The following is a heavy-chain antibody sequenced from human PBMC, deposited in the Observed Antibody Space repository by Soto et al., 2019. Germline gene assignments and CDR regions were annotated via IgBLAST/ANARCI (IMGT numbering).Heavy chain of an antibody. CDR3: ARRYGRYFDF. Sequence: QVQLQESGPGLVKPSETLSLTCTVSGGSISSYYWSWIRQPPGKGLEWIGYIYYSGSTDYNPSLKSRVTISVDTSKNQFSLKLGSVTAADTAVYYCARRYGRYFDFWGQGTLVTVSS. CDR1: GGSISSYY. D-gene: IGHD4-17*01. J-gene: IGHJ4*02. V-gene: IGHV4-59*08. CDR2: IYYSGST.